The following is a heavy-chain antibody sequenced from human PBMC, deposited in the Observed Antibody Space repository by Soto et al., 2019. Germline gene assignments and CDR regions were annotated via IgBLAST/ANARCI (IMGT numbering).Heavy chain of an antibody. V-gene: IGHV4-61*01. CDR1: GGSVSSGSYY. D-gene: IGHD3-9*01. Sequence: QVQLQESGPGLVKPSETLSLTCTVSGGSVSSGSYYWSWIRQPPGKGLEWIGYIYYSGSTNYNPSRKNRVTISVDTSQNQFSLKLSSVTAADTAVYYCARGYYDILAGYPNWFDPWGQGTLVTVSS. CDR2: IYYSGST. CDR3: ARGYYDILAGYPNWFDP. J-gene: IGHJ5*02.